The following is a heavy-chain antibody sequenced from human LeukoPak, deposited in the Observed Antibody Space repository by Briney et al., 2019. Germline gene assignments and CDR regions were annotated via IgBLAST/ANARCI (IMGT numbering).Heavy chain of an antibody. CDR2: IYPGDSDT. V-gene: IGHV5-51*01. D-gene: IGHD6-13*01. CDR3: ARRGVSGEWFDP. J-gene: IGHJ5*02. Sequence: ESLKISCKGSGYSFTNYWIGCVRQMPGKGLEWMGLIYPGDSDTRYSPSFQGQVTISADKSISTAYLQWSSLQASDTAMYYCARRGVSGEWFDPWGQGTLVTVSS. CDR1: GYSFTNYW.